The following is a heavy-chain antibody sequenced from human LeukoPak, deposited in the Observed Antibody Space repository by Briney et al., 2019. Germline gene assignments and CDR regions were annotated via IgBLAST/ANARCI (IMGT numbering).Heavy chain of an antibody. CDR2: ISSSSSYI. J-gene: IGHJ5*02. D-gene: IGHD6-13*01. CDR1: GFTFSSYS. CDR3: ARDRVTYSSSWYFWFDP. Sequence: GGSLRLSCAASGFTFSSYSMNWVRQAPGKGLEWVSSISSSSSYIYYADSVKGRFTISRDNAKNSLYLQMNSLRAEDTAVYYCARDRVTYSSSWYFWFDPWGQGTLVTVPS. V-gene: IGHV3-21*01.